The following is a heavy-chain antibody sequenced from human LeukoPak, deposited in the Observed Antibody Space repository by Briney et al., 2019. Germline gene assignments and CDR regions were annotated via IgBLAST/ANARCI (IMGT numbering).Heavy chain of an antibody. J-gene: IGHJ4*02. CDR3: ARAGREWELSTFDY. D-gene: IGHD1-26*01. V-gene: IGHV4-34*01. CDR2: INHSGST. CDR1: GVSFSGYY. Sequence: KSSETLSLTCAVYGVSFSGYYWSWIRQPPGKGLEWMGEINHSGSTNYNPSLKSRVTISVDTSKNQFSLKLSSVTAADTAVYYCARAGREWELSTFDYWGQGTLVTVSS.